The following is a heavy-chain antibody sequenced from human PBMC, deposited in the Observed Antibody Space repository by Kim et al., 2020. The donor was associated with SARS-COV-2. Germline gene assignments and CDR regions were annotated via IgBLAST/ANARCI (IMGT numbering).Heavy chain of an antibody. CDR1: GGSISSGDYY. CDR2: IYYSGST. V-gene: IGHV4-30-4*01. Sequence: SETLSLTCTVSGGSISSGDYYWSWIRQPPGKGLEWIGYIYYSGSTYYNPSLKSRITISIDTSKNQFSLKLSSVTAADTAVYYCARVVGRITIFGVVIIGAFDIWGQGKRVTVAS. CDR3: ARVVGRITIFGVVIIGAFDI. D-gene: IGHD3-3*01. J-gene: IGHJ3*02.